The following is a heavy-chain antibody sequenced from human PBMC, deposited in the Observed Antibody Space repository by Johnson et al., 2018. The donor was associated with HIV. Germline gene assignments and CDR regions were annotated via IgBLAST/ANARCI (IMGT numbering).Heavy chain of an antibody. CDR1: GFVFSDYV. CDR2: IRYDGSGK. CDR3: ASLGLDLLVKAPLSVVFDAFDI. V-gene: IGHV3-30*02. D-gene: IGHD3-16*01. J-gene: IGHJ3*02. Sequence: VQLVESGGGVVQPGGSLTLSCAASGFVFSDYVMHWVRQAPGKGLDWVTFIRYDGSGKYYADSVKGRFTISRDNSKNTLYLQMNSLRAEDTAVYYCASLGLDLLVKAPLSVVFDAFDIWGQGTMVTVSS.